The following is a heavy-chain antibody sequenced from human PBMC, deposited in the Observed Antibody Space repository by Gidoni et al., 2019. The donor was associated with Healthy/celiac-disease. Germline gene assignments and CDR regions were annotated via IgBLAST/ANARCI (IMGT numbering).Heavy chain of an antibody. Sequence: QVQLVQSGAEVKKPGSSVKVSCQASGGTFSSYAISWVRQAPGQGLEWMGGIIPIFGTANYAQKFQGRVTITADESTSTAYMELSSLRSEDTAVYYCAVSLLWFGELKAHFDYWGQGTLVTVSS. CDR3: AVSLLWFGELKAHFDY. D-gene: IGHD3-10*01. J-gene: IGHJ4*02. V-gene: IGHV1-69*01. CDR1: GGTFSSYA. CDR2: IIPIFGTA.